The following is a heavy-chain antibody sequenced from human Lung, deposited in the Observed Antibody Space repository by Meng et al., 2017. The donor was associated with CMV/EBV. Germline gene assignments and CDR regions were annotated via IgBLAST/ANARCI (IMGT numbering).Heavy chain of an antibody. Sequence: SGPTLVKPTQTLTLTCTFSGFSLSTSGVGVGWIRQPPGKALEWLALIYWNDDKRYSPSLKSRLTITKDTSKNQVVLTMTNMDPVDTATYYCAHRRTESVVQWGEVYFDYWGQRTLVTVSS. CDR3: AHRRTESVVQWGEVYFDY. V-gene: IGHV2-5*01. J-gene: IGHJ4*02. CDR2: IYWNDDK. D-gene: IGHD1-26*01. CDR1: GFSLSTSGVG.